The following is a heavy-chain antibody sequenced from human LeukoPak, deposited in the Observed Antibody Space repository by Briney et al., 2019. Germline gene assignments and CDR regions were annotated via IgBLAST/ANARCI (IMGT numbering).Heavy chain of an antibody. CDR1: GYAFTNYA. Sequence: ASVKVSCKASGYAFTNYAISWVRQAPGQGLEWMGGIIPTFGTANYAQKFQGRVTITADESTSTAYMELSSLRSEDTAVYYCARGSAGSGYGDYAPYFDYWGQGTLVTVSS. D-gene: IGHD4-17*01. V-gene: IGHV1-69*13. J-gene: IGHJ4*02. CDR2: IIPTFGTA. CDR3: ARGSAGSGYGDYAPYFDY.